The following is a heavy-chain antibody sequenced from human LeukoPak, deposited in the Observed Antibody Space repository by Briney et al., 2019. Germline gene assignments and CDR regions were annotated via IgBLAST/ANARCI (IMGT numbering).Heavy chain of an antibody. CDR1: GGTFSSYA. J-gene: IGHJ3*02. CDR3: ARDRDYGVWAFDI. V-gene: IGHV1-69*05. D-gene: IGHD4/OR15-4a*01. Sequence: ASVMVSCKASGGTFSSYAISWVRQAPGQGLEWMGGIIPIFGTANYAQKFQGRVTITTDESTSTAYMELSSLRSEDTAVYYCARDRDYGVWAFDIWGQGTMVTVSS. CDR2: IIPIFGTA.